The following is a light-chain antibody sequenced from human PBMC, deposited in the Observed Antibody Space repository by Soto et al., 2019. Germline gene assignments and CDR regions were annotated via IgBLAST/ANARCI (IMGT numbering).Light chain of an antibody. CDR1: RTVYNGY. CDR2: GAS. CDR3: QQYVSSPRT. Sequence: ENVLTQSPGTLSLSPGERATLSCRASRTVYNGYLAWYQQKPGQAPRLLIYGASSRATGIPDRFSGSESGTDFTLTISSLEPEDFAVYYCQQYVSSPRTFGQGTKVEIK. J-gene: IGKJ1*01. V-gene: IGKV3-20*01.